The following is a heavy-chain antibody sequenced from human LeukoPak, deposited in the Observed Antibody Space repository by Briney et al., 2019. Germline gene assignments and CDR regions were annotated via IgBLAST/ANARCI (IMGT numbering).Heavy chain of an antibody. CDR1: GGSISSVSYY. V-gene: IGHV4-61*02. CDR3: ASASGY. CDR2: IYTSGST. D-gene: IGHD6-19*01. J-gene: IGHJ4*02. Sequence: SETLSLTCTVSGGSISSVSYYWSWIRQPAGKGLEWIGRIYTSGSTNYNPSLKSRVTISVDTSKNQFSLKLSSVTAADTAVYYCASASGYWGQGTLVTVSS.